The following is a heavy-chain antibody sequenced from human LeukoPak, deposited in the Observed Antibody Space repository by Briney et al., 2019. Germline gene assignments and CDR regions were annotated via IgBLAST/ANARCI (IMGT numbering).Heavy chain of an antibody. Sequence: GGSLRLSCVASGFTFSSYGMHWVRQAPGKGLEWVAVIWYDGSNKYYADSVKGRFTISRDNSKNTLFLQMNSLRAEDTAVYYCARCAERIHDPENYFDYWGQGTLVTVSS. V-gene: IGHV3-33*08. D-gene: IGHD1-1*01. CDR3: ARCAERIHDPENYFDY. CDR2: IWYDGSNK. CDR1: GFTFSSYG. J-gene: IGHJ4*02.